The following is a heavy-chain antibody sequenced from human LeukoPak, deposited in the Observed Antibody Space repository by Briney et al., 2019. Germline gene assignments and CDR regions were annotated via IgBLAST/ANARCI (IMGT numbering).Heavy chain of an antibody. CDR2: ISWNSGSI. D-gene: IGHD2-2*01. Sequence: GRSLRLSCAASGFTFDDYAMHWVRQAPGKGLEWVSGISWNSGSIGYADSVMGRFTISRDNAKNSLYLQMNSLRAEDTALYYCAKAVSQHHFANWGQGTLVTVSS. CDR3: AKAVSQHHFAN. CDR1: GFTFDDYA. J-gene: IGHJ4*02. V-gene: IGHV3-9*01.